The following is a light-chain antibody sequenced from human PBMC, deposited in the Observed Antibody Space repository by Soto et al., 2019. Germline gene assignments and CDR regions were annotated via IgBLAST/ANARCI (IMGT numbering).Light chain of an antibody. Sequence: QSALTQPASVSGSPGQSITISCTGTSSDVGSYNYVSWYQQHPGKAPKLIIYEVSNRPSGVSHRFSASKSDNTASLTISGLQADDEADYYCSSYTSSSTWVFGGGTQLTVL. V-gene: IGLV2-14*01. CDR1: SSDVGSYNY. J-gene: IGLJ3*02. CDR2: EVS. CDR3: SSYTSSSTWV.